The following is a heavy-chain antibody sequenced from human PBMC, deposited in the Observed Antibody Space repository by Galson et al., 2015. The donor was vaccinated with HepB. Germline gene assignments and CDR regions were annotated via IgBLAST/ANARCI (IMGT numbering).Heavy chain of an antibody. CDR3: ARETQFRYFDWFIDY. Sequence: SLRLSCAASGFIVSTNYMSWVRQAPGKGLEWVSVIYSGGRTYYADSVKGRFTISRDNSKNTLYLQMNSLSAEDTAVYYCARETQFRYFDWFIDYWGQGTLVSVSS. CDR1: GFIVSTNY. D-gene: IGHD3-9*01. CDR2: IYSGGRT. V-gene: IGHV3-53*01. J-gene: IGHJ4*02.